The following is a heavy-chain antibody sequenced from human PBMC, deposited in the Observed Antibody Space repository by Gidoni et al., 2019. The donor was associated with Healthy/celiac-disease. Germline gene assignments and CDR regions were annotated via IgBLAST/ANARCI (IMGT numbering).Heavy chain of an antibody. D-gene: IGHD3-9*01. Sequence: QVQLVESGGGVVQPGRSLRLSCAASGFTFSSYAMHWVRQAPGKGLEWVAVISYDGSNKYYADSVKGRFTISRDNSKNTLYLQMNSLRAEDTAVYYCARVYDILTGPIDYWGQGTLVTVSS. V-gene: IGHV3-30-3*01. CDR3: ARVYDILTGPIDY. CDR1: GFTFSSYA. J-gene: IGHJ4*02. CDR2: ISYDGSNK.